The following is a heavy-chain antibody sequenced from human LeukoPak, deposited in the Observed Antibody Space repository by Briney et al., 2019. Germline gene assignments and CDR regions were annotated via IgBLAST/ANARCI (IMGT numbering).Heavy chain of an antibody. CDR3: ARVRHYYGSGSYPDY. J-gene: IGHJ4*02. CDR2: IYYSGST. V-gene: IGHV4-59*01. CDR1: GGSISSYY. Sequence: KPSETLSLTCTVSGGSISSYYWSWIRQPPGKGLEWIGCIYYSGSTNYNPSLKSRVTISVDTSKNQFSLKLSSVTAADTAVYYCARVRHYYGSGSYPDYWGQGTLVTVSS. D-gene: IGHD3-10*01.